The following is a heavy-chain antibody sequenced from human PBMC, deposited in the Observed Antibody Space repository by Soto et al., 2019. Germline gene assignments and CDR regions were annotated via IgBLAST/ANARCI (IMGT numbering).Heavy chain of an antibody. CDR1: GYRFETYA. D-gene: IGHD3-16*02. CDR2: IRAYNIDT. CDR3: ARGHEGIIGAMEV. Sequence: ASVKVSCKSSGYRFETYAISWVRQAPGQGLEWMGWIRAYNIDTYYAQKFQDRVTMTTDTSTGTAYMELRSLRSDDTAVYYCARGHEGIIGAMEVWGQGTTVTVSS. V-gene: IGHV1-18*01. J-gene: IGHJ6*02.